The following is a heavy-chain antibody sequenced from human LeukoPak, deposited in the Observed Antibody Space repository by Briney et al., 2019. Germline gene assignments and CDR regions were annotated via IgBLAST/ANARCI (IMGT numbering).Heavy chain of an antibody. V-gene: IGHV4-59*02. CDR3: VRDWEGFNFDI. CDR1: GGSVRSYH. CDR2: IHNSGGT. Sequence: SETLSLTCTVSGGSVRSYHWSWIRQSPGEGLEWIAYIHNSGGTRYNPSLQSRVTISVDTSKNQFSLKLRSVAAADTAVYYCVRDWEGFNFDIWGQGTMVTVSS. J-gene: IGHJ3*02. D-gene: IGHD1-26*01.